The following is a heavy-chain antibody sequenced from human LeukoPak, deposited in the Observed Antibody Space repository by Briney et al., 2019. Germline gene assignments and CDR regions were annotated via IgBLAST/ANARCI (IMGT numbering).Heavy chain of an antibody. CDR2: IKSKTDGGTT. CDR1: GFTFSNAW. V-gene: IGHV3-15*01. D-gene: IGHD5-24*01. CDR3: TTTISQRWLQLKGDHRDY. Sequence: GGSLRLSCAASGFTFSNAWMSWVRQAPGKGLEWVGRIKSKTDGGTTDYAAPVKGRFTISRDDSKNTLYLQMNSLKTEDTAVYYCTTTISQRWLQLKGDHRDYWGQGTLVTVSS. J-gene: IGHJ4*02.